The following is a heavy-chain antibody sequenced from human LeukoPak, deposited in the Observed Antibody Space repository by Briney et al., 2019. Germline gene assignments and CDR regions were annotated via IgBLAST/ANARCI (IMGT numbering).Heavy chain of an antibody. V-gene: IGHV4-30-4*08. J-gene: IGHJ4*02. CDR1: GGSISSGGYY. CDR2: IYYSGST. Sequence: SQTLSLTCTVSGGSISSGGYYWSWIRQHPGKGLEWIGYIYYSGSTYYNPSLKSRVTISVDTSKNQFSLKLSSVTAADTAVYYCAREATVVNNFDYWGQGTLVTVSS. D-gene: IGHD4-17*01. CDR3: AREATVVNNFDY.